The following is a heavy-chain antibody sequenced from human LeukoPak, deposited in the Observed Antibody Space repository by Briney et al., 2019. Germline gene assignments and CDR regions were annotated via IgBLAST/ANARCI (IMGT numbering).Heavy chain of an antibody. CDR2: ISAYNGNT. D-gene: IGHD3-22*01. Sequence: ASVKVSCKASGYSFANYGISWVRQAPGQGPEWMGWISAYNGNTKYAQKVQGRVTMTTDTSTSTAYMELRSLRSDDTAVYYCARDRPDYYDNSAYLRGLYSAFGYWGQGTLATVSS. J-gene: IGHJ4*02. V-gene: IGHV1-18*01. CDR1: GYSFANYG. CDR3: ARDRPDYYDNSAYLRGLYSAFGY.